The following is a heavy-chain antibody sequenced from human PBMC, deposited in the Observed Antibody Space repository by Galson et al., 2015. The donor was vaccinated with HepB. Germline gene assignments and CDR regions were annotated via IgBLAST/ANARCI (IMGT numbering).Heavy chain of an antibody. Sequence: SLRLSCAASGFTFSSFSMNWVRQAPGKGLEWASYISSSSRTTYYVDSVKGRFTISRDIAKNSLYLQMNSLRVEDTAVYYCARENDYFFDYWGQGILVTVSS. J-gene: IGHJ4*02. CDR1: GFTFSSFS. V-gene: IGHV3-48*01. CDR3: ARENDYFFDY. D-gene: IGHD1-1*01. CDR2: ISSSSRTT.